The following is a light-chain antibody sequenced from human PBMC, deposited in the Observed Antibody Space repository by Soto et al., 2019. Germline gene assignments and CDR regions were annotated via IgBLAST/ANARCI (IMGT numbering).Light chain of an antibody. CDR3: QHMRT. CDR1: QNINNW. J-gene: IGKJ1*01. CDR2: DAS. V-gene: IGKV1-5*01. Sequence: DIQMTQSPSTLSASIGDRVTITCRASQNINNWIAWYQQKPGKAPKFLIYDASTLESGVPSRFSGSRFGTEFSLTISSLQPDDFGSYYCQHMRTFGQGTKV.